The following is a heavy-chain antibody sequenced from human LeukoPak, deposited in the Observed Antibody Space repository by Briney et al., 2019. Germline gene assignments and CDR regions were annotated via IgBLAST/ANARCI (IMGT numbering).Heavy chain of an antibody. Sequence: SGTLSLTCAVSGGSISRSNWWSWVRQPPGKGLEWIGEVYYSGSGNYNMSFKSRVTISVDKSKNQFSLKLTSVTAADTAVYYCARYAERKYGMDVWGLGTTVTVSS. CDR3: ARYAERKYGMDV. J-gene: IGHJ6*02. V-gene: IGHV4-4*02. CDR1: GGSISRSNW. CDR2: VYYSGSG.